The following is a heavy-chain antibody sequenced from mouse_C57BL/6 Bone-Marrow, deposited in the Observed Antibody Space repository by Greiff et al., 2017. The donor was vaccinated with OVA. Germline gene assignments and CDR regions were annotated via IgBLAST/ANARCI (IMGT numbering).Heavy chain of an antibody. J-gene: IGHJ3*01. D-gene: IGHD2-5*01. CDR3: AHYSKRFAY. CDR1: GYTFTSYW. Sequence: QVQLQQPGAELVRPGTSVKLSCKASGYTFTSYWMHWVKQRPGQGLEWIGVIDPSDSYTNYNQKFKGKATLTVDTSSSTAYMQLSSLTSEDSAVYCCAHYSKRFAYWGQGTLVTVSA. CDR2: IDPSDSYT. V-gene: IGHV1-59*01.